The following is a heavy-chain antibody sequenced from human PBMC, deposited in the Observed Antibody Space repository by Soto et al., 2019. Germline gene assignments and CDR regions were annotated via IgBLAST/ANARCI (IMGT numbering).Heavy chain of an antibody. D-gene: IGHD6-13*01. J-gene: IGHJ4*02. V-gene: IGHV3-48*03. CDR2: ISSGGSTV. CDR1: GFPFSNYE. Sequence: GGSLRLSCAASGFPFSNYEMNWFRQAPGKGLEWVAYISSGGSTVHYADSVRGRFTVSRDNARNSLYLQMNTLRVEDTALYYCARDRAAGGYWGQGTLVTVSS. CDR3: ARDRAAGGY.